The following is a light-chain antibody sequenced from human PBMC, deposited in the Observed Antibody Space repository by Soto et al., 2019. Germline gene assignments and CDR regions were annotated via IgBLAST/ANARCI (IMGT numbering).Light chain of an antibody. CDR3: QQYGSSPLWA. CDR2: GVS. V-gene: IGKV3-20*01. CDR1: QSVSSSD. J-gene: IGKJ1*01. Sequence: EIVLTQSPGTLSLSPGERATLSCRASQSVSSSDLAWYQQKPGQAPRLLIYGVSNRATGIPDRFSGSGSGTDFTLTISRLEPEDFAVYYCQQYGSSPLWAFGQGTKVEIK.